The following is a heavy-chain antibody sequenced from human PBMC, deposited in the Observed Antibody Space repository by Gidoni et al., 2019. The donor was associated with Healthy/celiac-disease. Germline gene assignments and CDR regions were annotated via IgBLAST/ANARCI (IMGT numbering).Heavy chain of an antibody. V-gene: IGHV5-51*01. CDR3: ARWGDTAMDSQSLYNYYGMDV. Sequence: EVQLVQSGAEVKKPGESLKISCKGSGYSFTSYWLGWVRPMPGKGLEWVGIIYPGDSDTRYSPSFQGQVTISADKSISTAYLQWSSLKASDTAMYYCARWGDTAMDSQSLYNYYGMDVWGQGTTVTVSS. J-gene: IGHJ6*02. CDR2: IYPGDSDT. CDR1: GYSFTSYW. D-gene: IGHD5-18*01.